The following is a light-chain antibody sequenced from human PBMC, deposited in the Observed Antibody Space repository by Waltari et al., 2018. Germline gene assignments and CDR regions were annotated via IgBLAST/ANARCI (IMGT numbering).Light chain of an antibody. Sequence: EIVLTQSPATLSLSPGDRATLSCRASQNIINFLAWYQQKPGQAPRLLIFDASKRATGIPARFSGSGSGTDFTLTISSLEPEDFGVYYCHQRRNWPGTFGQGTKVEIK. CDR1: QNIINF. CDR3: HQRRNWPGT. V-gene: IGKV3-11*01. CDR2: DAS. J-gene: IGKJ1*01.